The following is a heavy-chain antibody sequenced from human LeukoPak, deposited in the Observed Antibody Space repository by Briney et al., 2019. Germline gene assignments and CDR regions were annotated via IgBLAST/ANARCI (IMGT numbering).Heavy chain of an antibody. CDR1: GFTFSSHA. V-gene: IGHV3-23*01. J-gene: IGHJ4*02. CDR3: ATRNYYDSRGYYYYYFDF. CDR2: ISSSGDAT. Sequence: PGGSLRLSCAVSGFTFSSHAMSWVRRAPGKGLEWLSGISSSGDATSHADSVRGRFSISRDNSRNTLYLQINSLRVEDTAAYYCATRNYYDSRGYYYYYFDFWGQGTLVTVSS. D-gene: IGHD3-22*01.